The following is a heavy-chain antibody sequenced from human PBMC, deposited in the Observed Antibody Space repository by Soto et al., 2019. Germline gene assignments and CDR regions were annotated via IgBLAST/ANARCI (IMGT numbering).Heavy chain of an antibody. CDR1: ADTFNFYT. CDR2: FNPILSFS. CDR3: ATSFGSGSRAFDY. V-gene: IGHV1-69*02. D-gene: IGHD3-10*01. Sequence: ASVTVSCKASADTFNFYTINWVRQAPGLGLEWMGRFNPILSFSNSALKFQGRVTLTADKSTSTAYMVLSSLRSEDTATYYCATSFGSGSRAFDYWGQGALVTVSS. J-gene: IGHJ4*02.